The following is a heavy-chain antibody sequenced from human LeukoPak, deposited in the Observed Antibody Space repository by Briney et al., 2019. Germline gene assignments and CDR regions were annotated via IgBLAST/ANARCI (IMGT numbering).Heavy chain of an antibody. Sequence: GGSLRLSCAASGFTVSSNYMSWVRQAPGKGLEWVSVIYSGGSTYYADSVKGRFTISRDNSKNTLYLQMNSLRAEDTAVYYCAGAYCGGDCYSGWDYWGQGTLVTVSS. CDR2: IYSGGST. D-gene: IGHD2-21*02. CDR1: GFTVSSNY. J-gene: IGHJ4*02. V-gene: IGHV3-66*01. CDR3: AGAYCGGDCYSGWDY.